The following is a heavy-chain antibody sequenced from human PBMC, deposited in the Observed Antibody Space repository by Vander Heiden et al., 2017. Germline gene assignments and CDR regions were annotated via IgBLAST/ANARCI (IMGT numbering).Heavy chain of an antibody. CDR1: GFTFSSYG. Sequence: QVQLVESGGGVVQPGRSLRLSCAASGFTFSSYGMHWVRQAPGKGLEWVAVIWYDGSNKYYADSVKGRFTISRDNSKNTLYLQMNSLRAEDTAVYYCARGGAGSGYDYYYYYGMDVWGQGTTVTVSS. J-gene: IGHJ6*02. CDR2: IWYDGSNK. V-gene: IGHV3-33*01. D-gene: IGHD5-12*01. CDR3: ARGGAGSGYDYYYYYGMDV.